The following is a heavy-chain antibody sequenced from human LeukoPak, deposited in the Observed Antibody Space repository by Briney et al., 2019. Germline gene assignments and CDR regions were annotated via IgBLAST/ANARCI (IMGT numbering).Heavy chain of an antibody. V-gene: IGHV3-30-3*01. CDR2: ISYDGSNK. D-gene: IGHD3-22*01. J-gene: IGHJ4*02. CDR1: GFTFSSYA. Sequence: GGSLRLSCAAPGFTFSSYAMHWVRQAPGKGLEWVAVISYDGSNKYYADSVKGRFTISRDNSKNTLYLQMNSLRAEDTAVYYCARDLAQGYYDSSGEDYWGQGTLVTVSS. CDR3: ARDLAQGYYDSSGEDY.